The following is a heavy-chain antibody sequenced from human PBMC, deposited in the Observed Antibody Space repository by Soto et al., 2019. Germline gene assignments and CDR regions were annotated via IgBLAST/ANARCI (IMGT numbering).Heavy chain of an antibody. D-gene: IGHD5-12*01. J-gene: IGHJ6*02. CDR2: INHSGSP. CDR1: AGSFSGYY. CDR3: ARGVRRDGYNFYYYYGMDV. Sequence: PSETLSPTCAVYAGSFSGYYWSWVRQPPVKGLEWIGEINHSGSPSYNPSLKSRVTISVDTSKNQFSLKLSSVTAADTAVYYCARGVRRDGYNFYYYYGMDVWGQGTTVTVSS. V-gene: IGHV4-34*01.